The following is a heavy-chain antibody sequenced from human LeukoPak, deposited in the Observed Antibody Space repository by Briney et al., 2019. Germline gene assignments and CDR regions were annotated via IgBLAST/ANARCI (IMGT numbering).Heavy chain of an antibody. D-gene: IGHD5-18*01. CDR2: ISGSGDST. V-gene: IGHV3-23*01. J-gene: IGHJ4*02. CDR3: AKDPRKIQLWFGYFDY. Sequence: PGGSLRLSCAASGFTFDDYAMHWVRQAPGKGLEWVSAISGSGDSTYYADSVKARFVISRDNSKNTLYLQMNSLRAEDTAVYYCAKDPRKIQLWFGYFDYWGQGTLVTVSS. CDR1: GFTFDDYA.